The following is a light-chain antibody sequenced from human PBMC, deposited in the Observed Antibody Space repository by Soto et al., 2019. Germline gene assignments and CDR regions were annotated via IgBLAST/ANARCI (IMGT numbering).Light chain of an antibody. CDR2: ANS. Sequence: QSVLTQPPSVSGAPGQTMTISCTGSSSNIGAGYDVHWYQQLPGTAPKLLINANSNRPSGVPDRFSGSKSGTSASLAITGVQAADEADYYCQSYYSSLSAHVFGSGTQLTVL. J-gene: IGLJ1*01. CDR3: QSYYSSLSAHV. CDR1: SSNIGAGYD. V-gene: IGLV1-40*01.